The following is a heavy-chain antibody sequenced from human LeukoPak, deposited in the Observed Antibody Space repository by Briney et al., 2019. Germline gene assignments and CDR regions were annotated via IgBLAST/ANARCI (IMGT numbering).Heavy chain of an antibody. Sequence: ASVKVSCKASGGTFSSYAFSGVRQTPGQGLEWMGRINPNSGGTHYAQKFQSRVTMNRDTSISTAYRELSRLRSDDTAVYYCASIAAAGGDYSGQGTLVTGSS. CDR1: GGTFSSYA. CDR2: INPNSGGT. J-gene: IGHJ4*02. V-gene: IGHV1-2*06. CDR3: ASIAAAGGDY. D-gene: IGHD6-13*01.